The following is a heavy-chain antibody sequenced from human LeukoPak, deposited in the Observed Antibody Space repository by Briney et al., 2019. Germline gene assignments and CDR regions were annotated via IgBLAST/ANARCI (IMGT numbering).Heavy chain of an antibody. CDR1: GYSFTSYW. CDR3: ARLFSGWDWRRVYYYYYMDV. Sequence: GESLKICCKGSGYSFTSYWIGWVRQMPGKGLEWMGIIYPGDSDTRDSPSFQGQVTISAAKSISTAYLQWSSLKASDTAMYYCARLFSGWDWRRVYYYYYMDVWGKGTTVTVSS. D-gene: IGHD3-10*01. V-gene: IGHV5-51*01. CDR2: IYPGDSDT. J-gene: IGHJ6*03.